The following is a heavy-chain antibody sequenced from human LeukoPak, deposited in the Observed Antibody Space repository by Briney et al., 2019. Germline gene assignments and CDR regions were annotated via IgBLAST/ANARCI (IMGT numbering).Heavy chain of an antibody. V-gene: IGHV3-21*01. CDR3: ARAKSSGWYGGAFDI. Sequence: PGGSLRLSCAASGFTFSSYSMNWVRQAPGKGLEWVSSISSSSSYIYYADSVKGRFTISRDNAKNSLYLQMNSLRAEDTAVCYCARAKSSGWYGGAFDIWGQGTMVTVSS. J-gene: IGHJ3*02. CDR2: ISSSSSYI. CDR1: GFTFSSYS. D-gene: IGHD6-19*01.